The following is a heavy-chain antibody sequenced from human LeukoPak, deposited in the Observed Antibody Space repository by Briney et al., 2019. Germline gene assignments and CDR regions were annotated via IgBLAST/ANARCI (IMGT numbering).Heavy chain of an antibody. CDR1: GGSVNSHF. Sequence: SETLSLTCAVSGGSVNSHFCSWVRHSPGKELEWIGYYYYGGSTLYNPSLSSRVTISVDASKNHFSLRLNSVTGADTGVYYCAIMGSAYGNAFDVWGQGTTVTVSS. CDR3: AIMGSAYGNAFDV. D-gene: IGHD3-3*01. J-gene: IGHJ3*01. CDR2: YYYGGST. V-gene: IGHV4-59*02.